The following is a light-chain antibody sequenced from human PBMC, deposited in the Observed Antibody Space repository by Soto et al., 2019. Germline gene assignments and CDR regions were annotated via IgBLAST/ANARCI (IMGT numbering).Light chain of an antibody. Sequence: IVMTQYPANLSLSPGERATLSCRASQGVGDTLAWYQQKPGQTPRLLIYGASTRATGIPARFSGSGSGTDFTLTISRLEPEDFAVYYCQQCGSSSTFGQGTRLEIK. V-gene: IGKV3-15*01. CDR2: GAS. J-gene: IGKJ5*01. CDR3: QQCGSSST. CDR1: QGVGDT.